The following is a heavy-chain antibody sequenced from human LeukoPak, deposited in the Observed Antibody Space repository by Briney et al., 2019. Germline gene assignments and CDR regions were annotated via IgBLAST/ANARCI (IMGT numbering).Heavy chain of an antibody. Sequence: ASVKVSCKASGYTFTSYYMHWVRQAPGQGLEWMGIINPSGGSTSYTQEFQGRVTMTRDTSTSTVYMELSSLRSEDTAVYYCARAPMGTAALYWGQGTLVTVSS. CDR2: INPSGGST. CDR1: GYTFTSYY. D-gene: IGHD2-2*01. J-gene: IGHJ4*02. CDR3: ARAPMGTAALY. V-gene: IGHV1-46*01.